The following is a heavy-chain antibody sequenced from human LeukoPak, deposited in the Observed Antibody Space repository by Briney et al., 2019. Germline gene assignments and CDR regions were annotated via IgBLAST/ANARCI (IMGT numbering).Heavy chain of an antibody. CDR3: ACSSGYYFDGVDY. CDR1: GGSISSYY. V-gene: IGHV4-59*12. Sequence: SETLSLTCTVSGGSISSYYWSWIRQPPGKGLEWIGYIYYSGSTNYNPSLKSRVTISVDTSKNQFSLKLSSVTAADTAVYYCACSSGYYFDGVDYWGQGTLVTVSS. J-gene: IGHJ4*02. CDR2: IYYSGST. D-gene: IGHD3-22*01.